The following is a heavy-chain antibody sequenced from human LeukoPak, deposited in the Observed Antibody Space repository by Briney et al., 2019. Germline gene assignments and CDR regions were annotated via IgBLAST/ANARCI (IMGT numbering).Heavy chain of an antibody. Sequence: GGSLRLSCAASGFTSTNYAMNWVRQAPGKGLEWVSILIGSSGSTDYADSVKGRFTISRDTSKNTLFLQMNSLRAEDTAIYYCAKGAYDYIEMGYFDSWGQGTLVTVSS. CDR1: GFTSTNYA. CDR2: LIGSSGST. V-gene: IGHV3-23*01. J-gene: IGHJ4*02. D-gene: IGHD5-12*01. CDR3: AKGAYDYIEMGYFDS.